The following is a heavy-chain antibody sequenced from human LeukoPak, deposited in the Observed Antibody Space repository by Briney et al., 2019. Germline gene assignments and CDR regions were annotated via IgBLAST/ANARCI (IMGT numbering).Heavy chain of an antibody. Sequence: ASVKVSCKASGYTFTGYYMHWVRQAPGQGLEWMGRINPNSGGTNYAQKFQGRVTMTRDTSISTAYMELSRLRSDDTAVYYCARARHLVRYSGSYLGFWGQGTLVTVSS. V-gene: IGHV1-2*06. CDR3: ARARHLVRYSGSYLGF. CDR2: INPNSGGT. CDR1: GYTFTGYY. J-gene: IGHJ4*02. D-gene: IGHD1-26*01.